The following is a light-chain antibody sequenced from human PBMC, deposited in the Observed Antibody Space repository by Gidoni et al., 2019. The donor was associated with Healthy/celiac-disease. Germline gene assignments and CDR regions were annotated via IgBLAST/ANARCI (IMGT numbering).Light chain of an antibody. CDR2: GAS. Sequence: EIVITQSPATLSVSTGERATLHCRASQSVSSNLAWYQQKPGQAPRLLISGASTRATGIPARFSGSGCGTEFTLTVSSLQSEDFAVYYCQQYNNWTPITFGQGTRLEIK. V-gene: IGKV3-15*01. J-gene: IGKJ5*01. CDR3: QQYNNWTPIT. CDR1: QSVSSN.